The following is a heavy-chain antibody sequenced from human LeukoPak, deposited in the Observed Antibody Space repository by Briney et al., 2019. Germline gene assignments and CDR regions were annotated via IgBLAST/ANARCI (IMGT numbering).Heavy chain of an antibody. CDR3: AKDLAYCGGDCYYAFDI. J-gene: IGHJ3*02. Sequence: GGSLRLSCAASGFTFSSYAISWVRQAPGKGLEWVSAISGSGGSTYYADSVKGRFTISRDNSKNTLYLQMNSLRAEDTAVYYCAKDLAYCGGDCYYAFDIWGQGTMVTVSS. D-gene: IGHD2-21*02. CDR1: GFTFSSYA. CDR2: ISGSGGST. V-gene: IGHV3-23*01.